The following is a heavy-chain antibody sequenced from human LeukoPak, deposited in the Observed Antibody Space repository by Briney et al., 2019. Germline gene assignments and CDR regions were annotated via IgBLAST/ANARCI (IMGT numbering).Heavy chain of an antibody. D-gene: IGHD6-13*01. CDR3: ARGFGTRSWSFDY. CDR1: VFTFSTYS. CDR2: ISYDGTNE. V-gene: IGHV3-30*04. Sequence: GGSLRLSCAASVFTFSTYSAHCVRQAPGGGLEWVAVISYDGTNENYAESVKGRFTIPRDNSKNTLYLQMNSLRDEDTAIYYCARGFGTRSWSFDYWGQGTLITVSS. J-gene: IGHJ4*02.